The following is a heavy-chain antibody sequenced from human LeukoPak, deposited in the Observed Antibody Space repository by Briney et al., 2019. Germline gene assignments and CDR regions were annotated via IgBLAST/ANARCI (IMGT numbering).Heavy chain of an antibody. Sequence: ASLKVSCKASGYTFTGYYMHWVRQAPGQGLEWMGWINPNSGGTNYAQKFQGWVTMTRDTSISTAYMELSRLRSDDTAVYYCARAHSSGWYEYYFDYWGQGTLVTVSS. J-gene: IGHJ4*02. V-gene: IGHV1-2*04. CDR3: ARAHSSGWYEYYFDY. CDR2: INPNSGGT. CDR1: GYTFTGYY. D-gene: IGHD6-19*01.